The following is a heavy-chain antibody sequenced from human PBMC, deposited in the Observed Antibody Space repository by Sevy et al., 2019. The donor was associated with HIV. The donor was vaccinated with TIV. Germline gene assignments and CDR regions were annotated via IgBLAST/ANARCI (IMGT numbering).Heavy chain of an antibody. CDR3: ARDELLYFDWLGPFDP. J-gene: IGHJ5*02. Sequence: GGSLRLSCAASGFTFSSNAMHWVHQAPGKVLEWVAVIAYDGSNKYYADSVKGRFTISRDNSKNTLYLQMNSLRPEDTAVDYCARDELLYFDWLGPFDPWGQGTLVTVSS. CDR2: IAYDGSNK. D-gene: IGHD3-9*01. V-gene: IGHV3-30-3*01. CDR1: GFTFSSNA.